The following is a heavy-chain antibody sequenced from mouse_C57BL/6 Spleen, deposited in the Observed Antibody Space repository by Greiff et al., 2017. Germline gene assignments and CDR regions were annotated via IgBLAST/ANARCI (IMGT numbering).Heavy chain of an antibody. J-gene: IGHJ3*01. CDR2: INPSSGYT. CDR1: GYTFTSYT. CDR3: ARTPHYVNYMAY. V-gene: IGHV1-4*01. D-gene: IGHD2-1*01. Sequence: QVQLQQSGAELARPGASVKMSCKASGYTFTSYTMHWVKQRPGQGLEWIGYINPSSGYTKYNQKFKDTATLTADKSSSTAYMQLSILTSEDSAVYYCARTPHYVNYMAYWGQGTLVTVSA.